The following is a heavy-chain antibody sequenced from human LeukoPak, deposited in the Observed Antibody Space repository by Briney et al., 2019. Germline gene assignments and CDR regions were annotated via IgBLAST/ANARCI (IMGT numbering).Heavy chain of an antibody. CDR2: IIPILGIA. D-gene: IGHD5-12*01. V-gene: IGHV1-69*04. Sequence: ASVKVSCKASGGTFSSYAISWVRKAPGQGLEWMGRIIPILGIANYAQKFQGRVTITADKSTSTAYMELSSLRSEDTAVYYCARGRGYSGYFDYWGQGTLVTVSS. CDR1: GGTFSSYA. CDR3: ARGRGYSGYFDY. J-gene: IGHJ4*02.